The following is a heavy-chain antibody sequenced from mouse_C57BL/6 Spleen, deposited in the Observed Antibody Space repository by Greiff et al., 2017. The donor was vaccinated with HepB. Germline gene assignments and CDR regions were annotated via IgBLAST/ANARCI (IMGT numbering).Heavy chain of an antibody. D-gene: IGHD1-1*01. CDR3: ARYYGSLDY. Sequence: QVQLQQPGAELVRPGSSVKLSCKASGYTFTSYWMHWVKQRPIQGLEWIGNIDPSDSETHYNQKFQDKATLTVDKSSSTAYIQLSSLTSEDSAVYYCARYYGSLDYWGQGTTLTVSS. J-gene: IGHJ2*01. CDR2: IDPSDSET. CDR1: GYTFTSYW. V-gene: IGHV1-52*01.